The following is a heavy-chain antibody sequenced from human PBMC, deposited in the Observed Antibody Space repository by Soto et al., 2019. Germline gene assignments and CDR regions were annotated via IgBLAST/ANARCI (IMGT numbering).Heavy chain of an antibody. Sequence: QVQLQESGPGLVKPSQTLSLTCTVSGGSISSGDYYWSWIRQPPGKGLEWIGYIYYSGSTDYNPSLKSRVTISVYTSKNQFSLKLSSVTAADTAVYYCARDVYDSRGYPTRYFDYWGQGTLVTVSS. J-gene: IGHJ4*02. D-gene: IGHD3-22*01. CDR3: ARDVYDSRGYPTRYFDY. CDR1: GGSISSGDYY. V-gene: IGHV4-30-4*01. CDR2: IYYSGST.